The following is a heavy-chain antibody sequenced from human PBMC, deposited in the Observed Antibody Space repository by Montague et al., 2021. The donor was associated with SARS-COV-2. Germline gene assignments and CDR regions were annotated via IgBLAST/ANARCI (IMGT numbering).Heavy chain of an antibody. J-gene: IGHJ6*02. D-gene: IGHD1-14*01. CDR2: IYYSGST. V-gene: IGHV4-39*07. CDR1: GGSISSSSYY. Sequence: SETLSLTCTVSGGSISSSSYYWGWIRQPPGKGLEWIGSIYYSGSTYYNPSLKSRVTISVDTSKNQFSLKLSSVTAAATAVYYCARDQGYNRNYYYYYGMDVWGQGTTVTVSS. CDR3: ARDQGYNRNYYYYYGMDV.